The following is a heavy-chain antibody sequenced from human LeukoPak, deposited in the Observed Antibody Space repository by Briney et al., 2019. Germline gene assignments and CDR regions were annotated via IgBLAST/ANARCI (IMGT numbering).Heavy chain of an antibody. J-gene: IGHJ3*02. D-gene: IGHD5-18*01. Sequence: AGGSLRLSCAASGFTFSSYAMSWVRQAPGKGLEWVSAISGSGGSTYYADSVKGRFTISRDNSKNTLYLQMNSLRAEDTAVYYCARDRFGPGGGYSYGRPQDAFDIWGQGTMVTVSS. CDR3: ARDRFGPGGGYSYGRPQDAFDI. CDR1: GFTFSSYA. V-gene: IGHV3-23*01. CDR2: ISGSGGST.